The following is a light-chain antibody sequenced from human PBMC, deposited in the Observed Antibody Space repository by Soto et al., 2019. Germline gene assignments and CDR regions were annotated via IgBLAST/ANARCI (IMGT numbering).Light chain of an antibody. CDR2: GAS. J-gene: IGKJ5*01. CDR1: QSVSRN. V-gene: IGKV3D-15*01. CDR3: QQYNNWPPSIT. Sequence: EIVLTQSLDPLSVSVGESVSIXWRASQSVSRNLAWYQQKPGQAPRLLIYGASTRATGIPARFSGSGSGTEFTLTISSLQSEDFAVYYCQQYNNWPPSITFGQGTRLEI.